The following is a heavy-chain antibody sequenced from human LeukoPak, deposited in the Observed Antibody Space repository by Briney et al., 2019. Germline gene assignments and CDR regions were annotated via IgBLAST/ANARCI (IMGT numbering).Heavy chain of an antibody. CDR1: GFTFSSYA. D-gene: IGHD3-10*01. CDR3: AKFGYYGSGTLYYFDY. J-gene: IGHJ4*02. Sequence: AGGSLRLSCAASGFTFSSYAMSWVRQAPGKGLEWVSGSSGRSGSTYYADSVKGRFTISRDNSKNTLYLQMNSPRAEDTAIYYCAKFGYYGSGTLYYFDYWGQGTLVTVSS. V-gene: IGHV3-23*01. CDR2: SSGRSGST.